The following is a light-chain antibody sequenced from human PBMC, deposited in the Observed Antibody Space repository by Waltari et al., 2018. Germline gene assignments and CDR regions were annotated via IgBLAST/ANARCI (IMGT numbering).Light chain of an antibody. CDR2: LGS. CDR3: MQATQTPWT. Sequence: DIVMTQSPLSLPVIPGEPASMSFRSSQSLLYSNGYTYLDWYVQKHGQPPPLLIYLGSTRASGVPDRFSGSGSGTHFTLKISRVEAEDVGFYYCMQATQTPWTFGQGTKLEIK. J-gene: IGKJ1*01. V-gene: IGKV2-28*01. CDR1: QSLLYSNGYTY.